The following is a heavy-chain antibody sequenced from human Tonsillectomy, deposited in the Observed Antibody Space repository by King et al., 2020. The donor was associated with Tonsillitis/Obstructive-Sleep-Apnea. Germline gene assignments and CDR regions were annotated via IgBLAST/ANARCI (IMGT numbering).Heavy chain of an antibody. Sequence: QLQESGPGLVKPSETLSLTCTVSGGSISSYYWSWIRQPPGKGLEWIGYIYYSGSTNYNPSLKSRVTISVDTSKNQFSLKLSSVTAADTAVYYCAGAEVLRYFDWLNYWGQGTLVTVSS. D-gene: IGHD3-9*01. CDR1: GGSISSYY. J-gene: IGHJ4*02. CDR2: IYYSGST. CDR3: AGAEVLRYFDWLNY. V-gene: IGHV4-59*01.